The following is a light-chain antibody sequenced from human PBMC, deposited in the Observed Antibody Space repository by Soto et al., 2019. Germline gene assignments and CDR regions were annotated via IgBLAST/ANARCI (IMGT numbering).Light chain of an antibody. CDR1: QGISSY. Sequence: DIQLTQSPSFLSASVGDRVTITCRASQGISSYLAWYQQKPGKAPKLLIYAASTLQSGVPSRFSGSVSGTECTLTISSLQPEDFATYYFQQLNSYPLTFGGGTKVEIK. J-gene: IGKJ4*01. CDR2: AAS. CDR3: QQLNSYPLT. V-gene: IGKV1-9*01.